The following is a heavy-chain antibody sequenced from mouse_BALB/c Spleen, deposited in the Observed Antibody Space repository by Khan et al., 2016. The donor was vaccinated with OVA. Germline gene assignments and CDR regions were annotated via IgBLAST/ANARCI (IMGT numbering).Heavy chain of an antibody. CDR2: VNPNNGGT. CDR1: GYSFTGYY. CDR3: GRKTKNEEEGFAY. J-gene: IGHJ3*01. D-gene: IGHD1-3*01. Sequence: VQLQQSGPDLVKPGASVKISCKTSGYSFTGYYIHWVQQSPGKSLEWIGRVNPNNGGTTYTQKFKGKAIFTVEKSSRTAYMELRSLTSEYSAVYFCGRKTKNEEEGFAYWGQGTLVTVSA. V-gene: IGHV1-18*01.